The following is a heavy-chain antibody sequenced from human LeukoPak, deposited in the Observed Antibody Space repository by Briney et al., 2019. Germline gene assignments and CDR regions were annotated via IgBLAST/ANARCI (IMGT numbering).Heavy chain of an antibody. J-gene: IGHJ4*02. V-gene: IGHV5-51*01. Sequence: GESLKISCKGSGYSFNYYWIGWLRQMPGKGLEWMGIIYPADSDTRYSPSFQGQVTISADKSTSTAYLQWSSLKASDTAMYYCARQDGRALYYFDYWGQGTLVTVSS. CDR2: IYPADSDT. CDR3: ARQDGRALYYFDY. CDR1: GYSFNYYW. D-gene: IGHD5-24*01.